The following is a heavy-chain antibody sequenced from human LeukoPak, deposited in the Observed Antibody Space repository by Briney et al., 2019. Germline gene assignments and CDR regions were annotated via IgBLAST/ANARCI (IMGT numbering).Heavy chain of an antibody. Sequence: ASVKVSCEVSGYTFIELSMHWVRQAPGKGLEWMGGFDPDDGETIYAQKFQGRVTMTEDTSTDTAYMELSSLRSEDSAVYYCATSRNGYYRRYFDFWGQGTLVTVSS. CDR2: FDPDDGET. CDR3: ATSRNGYYRRYFDF. J-gene: IGHJ4*02. CDR1: GYTFIELS. D-gene: IGHD2-8*01. V-gene: IGHV1-24*01.